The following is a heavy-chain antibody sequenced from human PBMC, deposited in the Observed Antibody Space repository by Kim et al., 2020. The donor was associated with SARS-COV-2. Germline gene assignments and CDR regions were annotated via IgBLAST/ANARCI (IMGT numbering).Heavy chain of an antibody. CDR3: ARDRIPTNYDFWSGYYSEDLGRVHYYYGMDV. D-gene: IGHD3-3*01. J-gene: IGHJ6*02. V-gene: IGHV3-48*03. Sequence: GGSLRLFCAASGFTFSSYEMNWVRQAPGKGLEWVSYISSSGSTIYYADSVKGRFTISRDNAKNSLYLQMNSLRAEDTAVYYCARDRIPTNYDFWSGYYSEDLGRVHYYYGMDVGGQGTTVTVSS. CDR1: GFTFSSYE. CDR2: ISSSGSTI.